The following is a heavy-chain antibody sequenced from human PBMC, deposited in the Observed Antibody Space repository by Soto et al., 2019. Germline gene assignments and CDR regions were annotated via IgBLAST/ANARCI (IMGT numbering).Heavy chain of an antibody. J-gene: IGHJ3*01. D-gene: IGHD1-1*01. V-gene: IGHV3-23*01. Sequence: EVQLSQSGGGLVRPGGSLRLSCAGSGFTFDDYAINWVRQAPRKGLEWVSGISGSGNQIDYTDSVEGRFIISRDDSKNTVFLQMNGLSAEDTAVYFCAKNQDWTRPDPGAFDVWGQGTTVTVTS. CDR2: ISGSGNQI. CDR3: AKNQDWTRPDPGAFDV. CDR1: GFTFDDYA.